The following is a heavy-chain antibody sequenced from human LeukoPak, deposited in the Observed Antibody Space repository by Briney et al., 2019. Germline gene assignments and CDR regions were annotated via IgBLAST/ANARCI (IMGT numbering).Heavy chain of an antibody. D-gene: IGHD1-26*01. V-gene: IGHV4-34*01. CDR2: INHSGST. J-gene: IGHJ6*03. CDR1: GGSFSGYY. CDR3: ARGIVGATGKTYYYYYMDV. Sequence: SETLSLTCAVYGGSFSGYYWSWIRQPPGKGLEWIGEINHSGSTNYNPSLKSRVTISVDTSKNQFSLKLSSVTAADTAVYYCARGIVGATGKTYYYYYMDVWGKGTTVTVSS.